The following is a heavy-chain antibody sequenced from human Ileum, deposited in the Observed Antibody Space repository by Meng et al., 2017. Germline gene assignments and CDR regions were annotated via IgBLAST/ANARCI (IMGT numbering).Heavy chain of an antibody. J-gene: IGHJ4*02. CDR1: GFTFTNAW. Sequence: EVQLVESGGGLVKPGGSLRLSCEGTGFTFTNAWMTWVRQVPGKRLEWVGRIKSKPDGETTDYAAPVKGRFIISRDDSKNTVYLQMNSLKTEDTAVYYCTGHIDYWGQGTLVTVSS. V-gene: IGHV3-15*01. CDR3: TGHIDY. CDR2: IKSKPDGETT.